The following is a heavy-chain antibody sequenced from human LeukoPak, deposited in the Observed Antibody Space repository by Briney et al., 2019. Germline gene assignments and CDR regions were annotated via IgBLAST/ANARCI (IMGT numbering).Heavy chain of an antibody. D-gene: IGHD3-16*01. V-gene: IGHV1-2*04. CDR1: GYTFTGYY. Sequence: GASVKVSCKASGYTFTGYYMHWVRQAPGQGLEWMGWINPNSGGTNYAQKFQGWVTMTRDTSISTAYMELSRLRSDDTAVYYCARLTPRTEDGFDYWGQGTLVTVSS. J-gene: IGHJ4*02. CDR3: ARLTPRTEDGFDY. CDR2: INPNSGGT.